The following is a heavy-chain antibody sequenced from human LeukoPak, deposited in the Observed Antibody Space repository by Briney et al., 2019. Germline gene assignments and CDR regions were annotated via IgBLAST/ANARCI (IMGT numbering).Heavy chain of an antibody. V-gene: IGHV1-69*13. J-gene: IGHJ4*02. D-gene: IGHD5-24*01. CDR2: IIPNYGAT. CDR3: ARDYTIKAPYFDY. Sequence: SVKVSCKASGGSFSSYTINWVRPAPGQGLEWMGEIIPNYGATNYAQKFQGRVTISADSSTSTAYMELISLTSDDTAVYYCARDYTIKAPYFDYWGQGTLVTVSS. CDR1: GGSFSSYT.